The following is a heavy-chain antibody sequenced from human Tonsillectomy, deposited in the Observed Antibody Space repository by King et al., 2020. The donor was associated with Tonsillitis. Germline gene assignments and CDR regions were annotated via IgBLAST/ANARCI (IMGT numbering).Heavy chain of an antibody. CDR1: GFTFSSYS. Sequence: VQLVESGGGLVQPGGSLRLSCAASGFTFSSYSMNWVRQAPGKGLEWIPYITSTTNTIYYADSVKGRFTISRDNAKNSLYLQMNSLRAEDTAVYYCARGEQYYDFWSGYYYFDSWGQGTLVTVSS. CDR2: ITSTTNTI. J-gene: IGHJ4*02. CDR3: ARGEQYYDFWSGYYYFDS. D-gene: IGHD3-3*01. V-gene: IGHV3-48*01.